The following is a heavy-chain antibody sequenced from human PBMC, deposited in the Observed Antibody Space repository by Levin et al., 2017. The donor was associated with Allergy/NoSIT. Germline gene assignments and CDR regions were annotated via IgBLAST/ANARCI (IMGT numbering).Heavy chain of an antibody. CDR3: ARNGVAAAGTVVSGYYYGMDV. CDR2: ISSSSSYI. Sequence: PSETLSLTCAASGFTFSSYSMNWVRQAPGKGLEWVSSISSSSSYIYYADSVKGRFTISRDNAKNSLYLQMNSLRAEDTAVYYCARNGVAAAGTVVSGYYYGMDVWGQGTTVTVSS. CDR1: GFTFSSYS. D-gene: IGHD6-13*01. J-gene: IGHJ6*02. V-gene: IGHV3-21*01.